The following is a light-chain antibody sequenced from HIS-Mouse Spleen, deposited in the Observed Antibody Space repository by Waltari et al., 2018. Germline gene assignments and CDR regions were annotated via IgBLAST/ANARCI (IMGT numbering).Light chain of an antibody. CDR3: YSTDSSGNHRV. V-gene: IGLV3-10*01. Sequence: SYELTQPPSVSVSPGQTARITCSGDALPKKYAYWYQQKSGQAPVLVIYEDSKRPSGIPDRVFGSSSGTMATLTISGAQVEDEADYYCYSTDSSGNHRVFGGGTKLTVL. J-gene: IGLJ2*01. CDR1: ALPKKY. CDR2: EDS.